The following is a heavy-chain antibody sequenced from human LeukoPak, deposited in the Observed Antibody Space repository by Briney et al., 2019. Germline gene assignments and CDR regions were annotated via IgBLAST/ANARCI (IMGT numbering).Heavy chain of an antibody. J-gene: IGHJ3*02. D-gene: IGHD1-26*01. Sequence: GGSLRLSCAASGFTFSTYIMNWVRQAPGKGLEWVSSIDSSSTYMFSADSLKGRFTISRDNAKSSLYLHMNSLRADDTAVYYCARAQLVGATNHAFDIWGQGTMVTVSS. CDR3: ARAQLVGATNHAFDI. CDR1: GFTFSTYI. CDR2: IDSSSTYM. V-gene: IGHV3-21*01.